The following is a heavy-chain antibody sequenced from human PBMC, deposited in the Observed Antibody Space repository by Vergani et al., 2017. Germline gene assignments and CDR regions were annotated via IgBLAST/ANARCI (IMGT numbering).Heavy chain of an antibody. D-gene: IGHD3-10*01. V-gene: IGHV3-9*01. CDR3: AKGVGDGENL. J-gene: IGHJ4*02. CDR2: IRWNSGSI. Sequence: EVQLVESGGGLVQPGRSLRLSCAASGFTFDDYAMHWVRQAPGKGLEWVSGIRWNSGSIGYADSVKGRFTISRVNAKNSLYLQMNSLRAEDTAVDYGAKGVGDGENLWGQGTLVTVSS. CDR1: GFTFDDYA.